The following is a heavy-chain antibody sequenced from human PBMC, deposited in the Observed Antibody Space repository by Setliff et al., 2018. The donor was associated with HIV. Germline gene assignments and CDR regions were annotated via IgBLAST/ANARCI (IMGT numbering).Heavy chain of an antibody. V-gene: IGHV4-4*09. Sequence: NPSETLSLTCTVSGDSINKYYWGWIRQPPGKGLEWIGFIYISGSTMYNPSLKSRVTMSLDTSKNQVSLKLTSVTAADTAVYYCARRSIVGSTRGYYYYALDVWGQGTTVTVSS. CDR1: GDSINKYY. CDR3: ARRSIVGSTRGYYYYALDV. D-gene: IGHD1-26*01. J-gene: IGHJ6*02. CDR2: IYISGST.